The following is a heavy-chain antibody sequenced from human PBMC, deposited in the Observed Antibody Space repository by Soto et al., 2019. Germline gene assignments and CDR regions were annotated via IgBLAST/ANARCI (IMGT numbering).Heavy chain of an antibody. CDR3: ARNSEGLAPSPFRT. CDR2: ISGTASRT. Sequence: GGSLRLSCAASGFTFRAYAMSWVRQAPGKGLEWVSDISGTASRTYYTDSVKGRFTISRDNSNNTLHLQMTRLRAEDTAIYYCARNSEGLAPSPFRTWGQGTLVTVSS. J-gene: IGHJ4*02. CDR1: GFTFRAYA. V-gene: IGHV3-23*01. D-gene: IGHD2-21*01.